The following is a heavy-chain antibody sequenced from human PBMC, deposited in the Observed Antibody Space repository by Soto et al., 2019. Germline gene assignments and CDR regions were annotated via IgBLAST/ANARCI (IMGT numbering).Heavy chain of an antibody. V-gene: IGHV4-34*01. CDR2: LNHSGST. CDR3: ARVKTTVTLYYYYYMDV. Sequence: SETLSLTCAVYGGSFSGYYWSWIRQPPGKGLEWIGELNHSGSTNYNPSLKSRVTISVDTSKNQFSLKLSSVTAADTAVYYCARVKTTVTLYYYYYMDVWGKGTTVTVSS. J-gene: IGHJ6*03. D-gene: IGHD4-17*01. CDR1: GGSFSGYY.